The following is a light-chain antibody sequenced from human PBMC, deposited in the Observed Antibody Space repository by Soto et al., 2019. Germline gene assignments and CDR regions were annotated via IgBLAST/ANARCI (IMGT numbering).Light chain of an antibody. CDR1: SSDVGGYIY. V-gene: IGLV2-14*01. CDR3: SSYTSSSTYVL. J-gene: IGLJ2*01. Sequence: QSVLTQPASVSGSPGQSITISCTGTSSDVGGYIYVSWYQQHPGKAPKLMIYEVSNRPSGVSHRFSGSKSGNTASLTISGLQAEDEADYYCSSYTSSSTYVLFGGGTKLTVL. CDR2: EVS.